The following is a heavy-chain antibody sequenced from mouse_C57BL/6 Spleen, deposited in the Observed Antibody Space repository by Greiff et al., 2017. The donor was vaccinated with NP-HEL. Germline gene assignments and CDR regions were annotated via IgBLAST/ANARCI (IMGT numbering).Heavy chain of an antibody. D-gene: IGHD4-1*01. Sequence: QVQLQQSGAELARPGASVKLSCKASGYTFTSYGISWVKQRTGQGLEWIGEIYPRSGNTYYNEKFKGKATLTADKSSSTAYMELRSLTSEDSAVYFCARRGITGTRLWYFDVWGTGTTVTVSS. CDR1: GYTFTSYG. J-gene: IGHJ1*03. V-gene: IGHV1-81*01. CDR2: IYPRSGNT. CDR3: ARRGITGTRLWYFDV.